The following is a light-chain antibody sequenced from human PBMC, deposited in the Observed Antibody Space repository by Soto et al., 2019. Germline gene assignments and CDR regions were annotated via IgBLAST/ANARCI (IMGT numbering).Light chain of an antibody. CDR2: DAS. V-gene: IGKV1-39*01. Sequence: DIQMTQSPSSLSASVGDRVTITCRASQSISSYLNWYQQKPGKAPKLLIYDASSLESGVPSRFSGSGSGTDFTLTISRLEPEDFAVYYCQQYGSSRAFGQGTKVDIK. J-gene: IGKJ1*01. CDR1: QSISSY. CDR3: QQYGSSRA.